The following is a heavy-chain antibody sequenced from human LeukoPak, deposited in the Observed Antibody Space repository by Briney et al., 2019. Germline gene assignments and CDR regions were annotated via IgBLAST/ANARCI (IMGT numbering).Heavy chain of an antibody. Sequence: SETLSLTCTVSGDSISAYYWSWIRQPPGKGLEWIGYISYTGSTNYNPSLKSRVTISLDTSKNQFSLKLSSMTAADTAVYFCARRVGVYSTFYYYYMDVWGKGTTVTVSS. CDR1: GDSISAYY. CDR2: ISYTGST. D-gene: IGHD2-2*01. V-gene: IGHV4-59*01. J-gene: IGHJ6*03. CDR3: ARRVGVYSTFYYYYMDV.